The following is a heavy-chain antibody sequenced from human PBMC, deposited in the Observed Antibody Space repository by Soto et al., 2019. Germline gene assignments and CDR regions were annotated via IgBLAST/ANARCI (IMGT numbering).Heavy chain of an antibody. Sequence: SETLSLTCTVSGGSISGYYWSWIRQPPGKGLEWIGHIAYTGSTNYNPSLKSRLTMSVDTSKNQFSLKLASVTAADTAVYYCARDGCNAASCFDYWGLGTLVTVSS. J-gene: IGHJ4*02. CDR1: GGSISGYY. D-gene: IGHD2-2*01. CDR3: ARDGCNAASCFDY. CDR2: IAYTGST. V-gene: IGHV4-59*01.